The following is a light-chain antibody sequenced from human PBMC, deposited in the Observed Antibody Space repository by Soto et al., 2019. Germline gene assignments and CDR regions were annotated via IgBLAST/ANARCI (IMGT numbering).Light chain of an antibody. V-gene: IGKV3-15*01. J-gene: IGKJ4*01. CDR2: GAS. Sequence: DIVMTQSPATLSVAPGERVTFSWRASQGVSRKLAWYQHKPGQAPRLLISGASTGATGIPARFSGSGSGTEFTLTISSLQSEDCAIYYCQQYHTWPTTFGGGTKVDIK. CDR1: QGVSRK. CDR3: QQYHTWPTT.